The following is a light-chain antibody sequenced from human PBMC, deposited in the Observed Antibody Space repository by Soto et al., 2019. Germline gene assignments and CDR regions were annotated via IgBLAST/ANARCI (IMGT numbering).Light chain of an antibody. Sequence: DIQMTQSPSTLSASVGDRVTITCRASQSIGRWLAWYQQKPGKAPKLLLYEASGLESGVPSRFSGSRSGTKFTLTISGLQPDDFATYFCQHFNSYSTPFGQGTKVEI. CDR3: QHFNSYSTP. CDR1: QSIGRW. J-gene: IGKJ1*01. CDR2: EAS. V-gene: IGKV1-5*03.